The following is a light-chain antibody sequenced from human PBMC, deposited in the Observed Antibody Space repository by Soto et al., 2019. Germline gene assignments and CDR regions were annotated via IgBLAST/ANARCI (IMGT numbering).Light chain of an antibody. CDR2: DAS. J-gene: IGKJ5*01. Sequence: EVVFTQSPATLSLSTGARATLSCRASKCVGYHIAWHQQKTGQAPRLLIYDASNRATGIPGRCSGREFGTDFTLAISSLVHEDFAMYYCHQRNQFGQGTRLDIK. CDR3: HQRNQ. CDR1: KCVGYH. V-gene: IGKV3-11*01.